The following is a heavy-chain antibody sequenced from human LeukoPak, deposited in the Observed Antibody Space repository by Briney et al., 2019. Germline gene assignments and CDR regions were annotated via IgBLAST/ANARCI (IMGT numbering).Heavy chain of an antibody. Sequence: SETLSLTCTVSGGSISGYYWSCIRQPAGQGLEWIGRIYTNGDTRYNPSLKSRVTISVDTSKNQLSLKLRPVTAADTAVYYCARAAGAAGGQYFDYWGQGTLVTVSS. CDR2: IYTNGDT. V-gene: IGHV4-4*07. D-gene: IGHD6-13*01. J-gene: IGHJ4*02. CDR1: GGSISGYY. CDR3: ARAAGAAGGQYFDY.